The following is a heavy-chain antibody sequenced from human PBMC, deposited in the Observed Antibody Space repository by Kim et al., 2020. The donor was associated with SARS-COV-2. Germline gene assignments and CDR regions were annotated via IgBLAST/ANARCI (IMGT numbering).Heavy chain of an antibody. CDR2: I. Sequence: IYHADSVKGRFTISRDNAKNSLYLQMNSLRAEDTAVYYCARMVGRGFDYWGQGTLVTVSS. J-gene: IGHJ4*02. V-gene: IGHV3-48*03. D-gene: IGHD3-10*01. CDR3: ARMVGRGFDY.